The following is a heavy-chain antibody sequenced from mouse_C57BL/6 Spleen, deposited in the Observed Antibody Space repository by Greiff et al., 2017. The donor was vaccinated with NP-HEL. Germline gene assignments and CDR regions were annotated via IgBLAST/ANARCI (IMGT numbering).Heavy chain of an antibody. V-gene: IGHV1-22*01. CDR2: INPNNGGT. Sequence: EVQLQQSGPELVKPGASVKMSCKASGYTFTDYNMHWVKQSHGKSLEWIGYINPNNGGTSYNQKFKGKATLTVNKSSSTAYMELCSLTSEDSAVYYCARLDGSSYPYAMDYWGQGTSVTVSS. J-gene: IGHJ4*01. CDR3: ARLDGSSYPYAMDY. CDR1: GYTFTDYN. D-gene: IGHD1-1*01.